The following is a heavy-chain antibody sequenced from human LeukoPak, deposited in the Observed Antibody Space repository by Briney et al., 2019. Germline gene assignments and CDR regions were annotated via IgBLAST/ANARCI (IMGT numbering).Heavy chain of an antibody. J-gene: IGHJ4*02. CDR1: GGSISSSSYY. CDR2: IYYSGST. D-gene: IGHD3-10*01. CDR3: AREGMARGFGGNN. V-gene: IGHV4-39*02. Sequence: SETLSLTXTVSGGSISSSSYYWGWIGQPPGKGLQWIGSIYYSGSTYYNPSLKSRVTISVDTSKNQFSLKLSSVTAADTAVYYCAREGMARGFGGNNWGQGTLVTVSS.